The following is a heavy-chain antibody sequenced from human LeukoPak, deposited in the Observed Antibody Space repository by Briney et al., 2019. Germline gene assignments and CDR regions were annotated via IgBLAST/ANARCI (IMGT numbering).Heavy chain of an antibody. J-gene: IGHJ4*02. CDR1: GGSFSGYY. Sequence: SETLSLTCAVYGGSFSGYYWSWIRQPPGKGLEWIGEINHSGSTNYNPSLKSRVTISVDTSKNQFSLKLSSVTAADTAVYYCARDPYSRYGDYDYWGQGTLVTVSS. CDR2: INHSGST. D-gene: IGHD4/OR15-4a*01. V-gene: IGHV4-34*01. CDR3: ARDPYSRYGDYDY.